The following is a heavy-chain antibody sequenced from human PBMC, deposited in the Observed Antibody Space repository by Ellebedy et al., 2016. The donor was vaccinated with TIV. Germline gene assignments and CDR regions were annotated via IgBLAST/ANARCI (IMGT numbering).Heavy chain of an antibody. CDR1: GFTFNNYA. CDR3: AKESGNGYNHFDY. CDR2: VSGSGGST. J-gene: IGHJ4*02. V-gene: IGHV3-23*01. D-gene: IGHD5-24*01. Sequence: GESLKISCAASGFTFNNYAMTWVRQAPGKGLEWVSTVSGSGGSTHNADSVKGRFTISRDNSKNTLSLQMNSLRAEDTATYYCAKESGNGYNHFDYWGQGTLVTVSS.